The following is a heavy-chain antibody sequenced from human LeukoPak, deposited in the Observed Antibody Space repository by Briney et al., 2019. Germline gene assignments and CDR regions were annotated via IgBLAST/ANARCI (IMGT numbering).Heavy chain of an antibody. D-gene: IGHD6-25*01. V-gene: IGHV3-9*01. J-gene: IGHJ4*02. CDR1: GFTFDDYA. CDR3: ARENLAAAADY. Sequence: GGSLRLSCAASGFTFDDYAMHWVRQAPGKGLEWVSGISWNGDIKGYADSVKVRFTISRDNAKNTLYLQMNSLRLEDTAVYYCARENLAAAADYWGQGTVVTVSS. CDR2: ISWNGDIK.